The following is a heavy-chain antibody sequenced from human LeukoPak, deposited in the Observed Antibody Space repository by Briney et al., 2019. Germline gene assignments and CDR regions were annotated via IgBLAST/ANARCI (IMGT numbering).Heavy chain of an antibody. CDR2: INPNNGAT. CDR3: VSGPYGDYWGHYYGMDV. J-gene: IGHJ6*02. D-gene: IGHD4-17*01. CDR1: GYTFTGYY. V-gene: IGHV1-2*06. Sequence: ASVKVSCKASGYTFTGYYMHWVRQAPGQGLEWMGRINPNNGATNYAQELQGRVTITGDTSISTAYMELSSLRSEDTAVYYCVSGPYGDYWGHYYGMDVWGQGTTVTVSS.